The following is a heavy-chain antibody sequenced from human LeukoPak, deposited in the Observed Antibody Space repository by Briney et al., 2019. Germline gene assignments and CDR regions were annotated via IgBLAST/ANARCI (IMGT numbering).Heavy chain of an antibody. CDR2: IIPILGIA. D-gene: IGHD5-24*01. J-gene: IGHJ4*02. V-gene: IGHV1-69*04. CDR3: ARSRGRDGYNYDLDY. CDR1: GGTFSSYA. Sequence: SVTVSCKASGGTFSSYAISWVRQAPGQGLEWMGRIIPILGIASYAQKFQGRVTITADKSTSTAYMELSSLRSEDTAVYYCARSRGRDGYNYDLDYWGQGTLVTVSS.